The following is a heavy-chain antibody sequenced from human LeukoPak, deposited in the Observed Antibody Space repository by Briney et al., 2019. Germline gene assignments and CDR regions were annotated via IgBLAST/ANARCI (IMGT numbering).Heavy chain of an antibody. CDR2: INPNSGGT. CDR1: GYTFTRYY. V-gene: IGHV1-2*02. D-gene: IGHD4-11*01. CDR3: ARGDYSNYVSYYYYMDV. Sequence: GASVKVSCKASGYTFTRYYMHWVRQAPGQGLEWMGWINPNSGGTNYAQKFQGRVTMTRDTSISTAYMELSRLRSDDTAVYYCARGDYSNYVSYYYYMDVWGKGTTVTVSS. J-gene: IGHJ6*03.